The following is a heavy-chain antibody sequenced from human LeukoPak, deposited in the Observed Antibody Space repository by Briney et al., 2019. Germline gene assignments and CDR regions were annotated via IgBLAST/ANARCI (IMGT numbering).Heavy chain of an antibody. CDR2: IYQSGNT. D-gene: IGHD3-10*01. CDR1: GDSIRNFY. CDR3: ARVTYGSGSYYVVNFDY. J-gene: IGHJ4*02. Sequence: SETLSLTCTVSGDSIRNFYWNWIRQSPGKGLEWIGYIYQSGNTNYNPSLKSRLTMSIDTSKNQFSLNLNSVTAADTAVYYCARVTYGSGSYYVVNFDYWGQGTLVTVSS. V-gene: IGHV4-59*01.